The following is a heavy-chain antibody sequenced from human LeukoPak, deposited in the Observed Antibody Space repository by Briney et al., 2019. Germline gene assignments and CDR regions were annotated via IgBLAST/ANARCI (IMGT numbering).Heavy chain of an antibody. CDR2: IWYDGSNK. V-gene: IGHV3-33*01. J-gene: IGHJ6*02. CDR3: ARVSAAHIYGLDV. CDR1: GFTFSDYG. Sequence: GRSLRLSCAMSGFTFSDYGMHWVRQAPGKGLEWVALIWYDGSNKYYADSVRGRFTISRDNSKNTLYLQMNSLRAGDTAVYYCARVSAAHIYGLDVWGQGTTVTVSS.